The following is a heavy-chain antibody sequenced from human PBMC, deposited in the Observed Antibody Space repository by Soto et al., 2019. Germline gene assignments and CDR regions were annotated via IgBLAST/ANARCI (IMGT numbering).Heavy chain of an antibody. CDR2: ISGSGGST. D-gene: IGHD3-10*01. CDR1: GLTFSTYD. CDR3: AKDVSTMVRGVIPDAFDI. Sequence: GGSLRLSGAASGLTFSTYDMSWVRQATGKGLEWVSAISGSGGSTYYADSVKGRFTISRDNSKNTLYLQMNSLRAEDTAVYYCAKDVSTMVRGVIPDAFDIWGQGTMVTVSS. J-gene: IGHJ3*02. V-gene: IGHV3-23*01.